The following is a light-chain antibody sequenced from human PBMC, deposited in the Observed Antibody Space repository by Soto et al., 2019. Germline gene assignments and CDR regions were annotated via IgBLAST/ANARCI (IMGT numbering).Light chain of an antibody. V-gene: IGKV3-15*01. CDR3: HQRQYWPPIT. J-gene: IGKJ5*01. CDR1: QSVSSN. CDR2: GAS. Sequence: EIVLTQSPATLSLSPGERATLSCRASQSVSSNLAWYQQKPGQAPRLLIYGASTRATGIPARFSGSGSGTEFTLAISSLQSEDFAVYYCHQRQYWPPITFGQGTRLE.